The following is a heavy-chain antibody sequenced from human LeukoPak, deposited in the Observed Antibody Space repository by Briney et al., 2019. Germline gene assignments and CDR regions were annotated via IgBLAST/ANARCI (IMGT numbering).Heavy chain of an antibody. Sequence: ASVKVSCKASGYTFTGYCMHWVRQAPGQGLEWMGWINPNSGGTNYAQKFQGRVTMTRDTSISTAYMELSRLRSDDTAVYYCARSNYYDSSGYYYNWGQGTLVTVSS. D-gene: IGHD3-22*01. J-gene: IGHJ4*02. CDR2: INPNSGGT. CDR1: GYTFTGYC. CDR3: ARSNYYDSSGYYYN. V-gene: IGHV1-2*02.